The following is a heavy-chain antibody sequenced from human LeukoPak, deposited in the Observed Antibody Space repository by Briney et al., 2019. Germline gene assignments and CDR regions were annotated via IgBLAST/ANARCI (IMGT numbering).Heavy chain of an antibody. CDR3: ATVFAYDGSGSSDY. J-gene: IGHJ4*02. CDR1: GFTFSSYA. D-gene: IGHD3-10*01. V-gene: IGHV3-23*01. CDR2: IYDSGDAT. Sequence: AGGSLRLSCAASGFTFSSYAMSWVRQAPGKGLEWVSAIYDSGDATHYADSVRGRFTISRDNSKNTLYLQMNSLRADDTAVYYCATVFAYDGSGSSDYWGQGALVAVSS.